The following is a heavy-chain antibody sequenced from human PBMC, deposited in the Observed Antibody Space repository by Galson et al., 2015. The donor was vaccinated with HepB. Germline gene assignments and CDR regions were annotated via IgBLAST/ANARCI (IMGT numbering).Heavy chain of an antibody. CDR3: AREMNSGAYYPFDY. Sequence: GTGLMWVSRINIDGGSTSYADSVEGRFTISRDNAKNTLFLQMNSLRVEDTAVYYCAREMNSGAYYPFDYWGRGTLVTVSS. CDR2: INIDGGST. J-gene: IGHJ4*02. D-gene: IGHD1-26*01. V-gene: IGHV3-74*01.